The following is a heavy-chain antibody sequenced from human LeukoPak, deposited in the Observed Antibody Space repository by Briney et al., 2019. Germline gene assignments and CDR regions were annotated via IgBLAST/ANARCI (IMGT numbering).Heavy chain of an antibody. CDR3: AGRYDSSGYPLH. V-gene: IGHV3-23*01. CDR2: ISGSGGST. D-gene: IGHD3-22*01. Sequence: GGSLRLSCAASGFTFSSYGMSWVRQAPGKGLEWVSAISGSGGSTYYADSVKGRVTISRDNSKNTLYLQMNSLRAEDTAVYYCAGRYDSSGYPLHWGQGTLVTVSS. J-gene: IGHJ4*02. CDR1: GFTFSSYG.